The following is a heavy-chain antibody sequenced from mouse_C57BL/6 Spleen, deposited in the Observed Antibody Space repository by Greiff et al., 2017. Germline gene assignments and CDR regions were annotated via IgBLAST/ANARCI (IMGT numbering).Heavy chain of an antibody. J-gene: IGHJ2*01. CDR2: IDPENGDT. Sequence: EVQLQQSGAELVRPGASVKLSCTASGFNIKDDYMHWVKQRPEQGLEWIGWIDPENGDTEYASKFQGKATITADTSSNTAYQQLSSLTSEDTAVYYCTARTTVVTRDFDYWGQGTTLTVSS. CDR3: TARTTVVTRDFDY. CDR1: GFNIKDDY. V-gene: IGHV14-4*01. D-gene: IGHD1-1*01.